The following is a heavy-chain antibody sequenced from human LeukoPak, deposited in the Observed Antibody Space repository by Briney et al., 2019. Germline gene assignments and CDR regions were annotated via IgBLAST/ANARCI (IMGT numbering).Heavy chain of an antibody. J-gene: IGHJ3*02. V-gene: IGHV3-11*01. Sequence: GGSLRLSCAASGFTFSDYYMSWIRQAPGKGLEWVSYISSSGSTIYYADSVKGRFTISRDNAKNSLYLQMNSLRAEDTAVYYCAKDPLWSVNDAFDIWGQGTMVTVSS. D-gene: IGHD5-18*01. CDR2: ISSSGSTI. CDR1: GFTFSDYY. CDR3: AKDPLWSVNDAFDI.